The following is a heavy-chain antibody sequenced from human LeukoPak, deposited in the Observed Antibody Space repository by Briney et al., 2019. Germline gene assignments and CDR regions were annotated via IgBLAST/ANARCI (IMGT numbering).Heavy chain of an antibody. CDR3: ARGSYGSGIIGAPFDY. Sequence: GESLKISCKGSGYSFTSYWIGWVRQMPGKGLEWMGIIYPGDSDTRYSPSFQGQVTISAAKSLSTAYLQWSSLKASDTAMYYCARGSYGSGIIGAPFDYWGQGNLVTVSS. CDR1: GYSFTSYW. D-gene: IGHD3-10*01. V-gene: IGHV5-51*01. J-gene: IGHJ4*02. CDR2: IYPGDSDT.